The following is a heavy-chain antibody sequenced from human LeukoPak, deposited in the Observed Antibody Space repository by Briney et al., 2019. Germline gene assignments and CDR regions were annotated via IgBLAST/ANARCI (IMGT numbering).Heavy chain of an antibody. Sequence: SETLSLTCTVSGGSISNYYWSWIRQPPGKGLEWIGSIYISGSTNGSTDYNPSLKIRVTMSVDTSSKQFTLKFDAVTAAYTSAYYCARFRDYKEAFDMGGERTMVTVS. D-gene: IGHD3-10*01. CDR2: IYISGSTNGST. V-gene: IGHV4-4*07. CDR1: GGSISNYY. CDR3: ARFRDYKEAFDM. J-gene: IGHJ3*02.